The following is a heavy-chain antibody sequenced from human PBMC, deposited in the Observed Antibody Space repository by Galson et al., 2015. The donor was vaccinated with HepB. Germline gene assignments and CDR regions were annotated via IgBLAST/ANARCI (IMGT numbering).Heavy chain of an antibody. CDR3: ARGALVVVVGATQNNWFDP. CDR2: ISAYNRDT. CDR1: GYTFSSYS. V-gene: IGHV1-18*01. J-gene: IGHJ5*02. D-gene: IGHD2-15*01. Sequence: SVKVSRKASGYTFSSYSITWVRQAPGQGLEWMGWISAYNRDTNYAQKFQGRVTMTTDTSTSTAYMELRSLRSDDTAVYFCARGALVVVVGATQNNWFDPWGQGTLVTVSS.